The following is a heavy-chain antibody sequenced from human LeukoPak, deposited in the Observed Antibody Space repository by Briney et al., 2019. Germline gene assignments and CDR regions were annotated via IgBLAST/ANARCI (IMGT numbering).Heavy chain of an antibody. D-gene: IGHD3-22*01. J-gene: IGHJ4*02. CDR2: LHHSGST. Sequence: SETLSLTCAVSGYSITSTYWWGWIRQTPGRGLEWIGSLHHSGSTSYSPSLKSRVTISVDTSKNQFSLGLSSVTAADTAVYYCARVGGDDSTGHYSVDYWGQGTLVTVSS. V-gene: IGHV4-38-2*01. CDR3: ARVGGDDSTGHYSVDY. CDR1: GYSITSTYW.